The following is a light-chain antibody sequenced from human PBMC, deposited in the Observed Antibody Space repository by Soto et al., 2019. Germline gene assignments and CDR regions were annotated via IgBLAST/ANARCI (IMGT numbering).Light chain of an antibody. J-gene: IGKJ2*01. V-gene: IGKV1-39*01. Sequence: IHITQTHSSLSASGEDRVSKNIGASQTIGRYLNWYQQQPGKAPKLLIYAGSNLQSGVPSRFSGTGSGTDFTLSMSSLQPEDFAIYYCQQSFITPHTFGQGTKVDIK. CDR1: QTIGRY. CDR2: AGS. CDR3: QQSFITPHT.